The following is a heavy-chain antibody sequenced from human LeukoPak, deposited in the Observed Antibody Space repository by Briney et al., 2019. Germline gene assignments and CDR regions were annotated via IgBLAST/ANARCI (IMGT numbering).Heavy chain of an antibody. Sequence: ASVKVSCKASGYTFTSYGISWVRQAPGQGLEWMGWISAYNGNTNYAQKLQGRVTMTTDTSTSTAYMELSSLRSEDTAVYYCARSGASVLRFLEWLPGSEDYWGQGTLVTVSS. CDR1: GYTFTSYG. CDR2: ISAYNGNT. J-gene: IGHJ4*02. D-gene: IGHD3-3*01. CDR3: ARSGASVLRFLEWLPGSEDY. V-gene: IGHV1-18*01.